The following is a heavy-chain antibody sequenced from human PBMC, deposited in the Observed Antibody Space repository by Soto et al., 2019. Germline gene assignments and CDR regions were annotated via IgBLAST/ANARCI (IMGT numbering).Heavy chain of an antibody. CDR3: ARGYVVVAATRYTDYYYGMDV. J-gene: IGHJ6*02. D-gene: IGHD2-15*01. V-gene: IGHV1-24*01. CDR1: GYTLTELS. Sequence: ASVKVSCKVSGYTLTELSMHWVRQAPGKGLEWMGGFDPEDGETIYAQKFQGRVTMTEDTSTDTAYMELSSLRSEDTAVYYCARGYVVVAATRYTDYYYGMDVWGQGTTVTVSS. CDR2: FDPEDGET.